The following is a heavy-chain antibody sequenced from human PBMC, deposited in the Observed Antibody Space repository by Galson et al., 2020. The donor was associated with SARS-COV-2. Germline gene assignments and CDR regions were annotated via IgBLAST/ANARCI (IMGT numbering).Heavy chain of an antibody. J-gene: IGHJ6*02. V-gene: IGHV4-59*08. CDR2: IYYSGST. CDR1: GGSISSYY. D-gene: IGHD6-13*01. Sequence: ETSETLSLTCSVSGGSISSYYWSWIRQPPGKGLEWIGYIYYSGSTNYNPSLKSRVTISVDTSKNQFSLKLSSVTAADTAVYYCARLGSWINGMDVWGQGTTVTVSS. CDR3: ARLGSWINGMDV.